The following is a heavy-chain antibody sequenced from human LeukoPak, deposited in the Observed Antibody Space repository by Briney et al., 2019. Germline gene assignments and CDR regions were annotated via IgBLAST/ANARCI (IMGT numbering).Heavy chain of an antibody. Sequence: SETLSLTCTVSGGSISSYYWSWIRQPPGKGLEWIGYVYYTGTTNYNPSLKSRVTISVDTSKNQFSLKLSSVTAADTAVYYCAGDGYYSSGPRGFDYWGQGTLVTVSS. D-gene: IGHD6-19*01. CDR1: GGSISSYY. CDR3: AGDGYYSSGPRGFDY. J-gene: IGHJ4*02. V-gene: IGHV4-59*01. CDR2: VYYTGTT.